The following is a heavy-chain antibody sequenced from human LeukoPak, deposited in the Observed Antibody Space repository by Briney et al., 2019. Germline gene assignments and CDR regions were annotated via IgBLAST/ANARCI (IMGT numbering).Heavy chain of an antibody. Sequence: GGSLRLSCEASGFTFSTYAMSWVRQAPGKGLEWVANIKEDGSVKNYVDSVKGRFTISRDNAKNSLFLQMNSLRAEDTAVYYCARERYGNYNWGQGTLVTVSS. V-gene: IGHV3-7*03. CDR3: ARERYGNYN. CDR2: IKEDGSVK. D-gene: IGHD4-11*01. J-gene: IGHJ4*02. CDR1: GFTFSTYA.